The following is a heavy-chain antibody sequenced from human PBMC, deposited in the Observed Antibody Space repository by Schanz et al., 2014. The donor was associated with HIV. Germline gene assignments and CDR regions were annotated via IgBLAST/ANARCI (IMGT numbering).Heavy chain of an antibody. J-gene: IGHJ1*01. D-gene: IGHD6-13*01. CDR3: AKDTTAAGRGYFQH. V-gene: IGHV3-33*06. Sequence: VQLVESGGGLVQPGRSLRLSCAGSGFTFSSYGIHWVRQAPGKGLEWMAVIWYDGSNEYYADSVRGRFTISRDDSKNTVYLQMNSLRAEDTAVYYCAKDTTAAGRGYFQHWGQGTLVTVSS. CDR2: IWYDGSNE. CDR1: GFTFSSYG.